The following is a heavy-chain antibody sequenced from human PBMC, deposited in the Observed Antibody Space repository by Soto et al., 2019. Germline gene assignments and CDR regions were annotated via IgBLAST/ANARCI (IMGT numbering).Heavy chain of an antibody. CDR2: IIPSFGTA. CDR3: AIDHRPTVNTYAFDI. J-gene: IGHJ3*02. Sequence: QVQLVQSGAEVKKPGASVKVSCKASGYTFTSHYMHWVRQAPGQGLEWMGGIIPSFGTANYAQKFQRRVTITADKSTSTADMEPGSLRAEDTAVYYCAIDHRPTVNTYAFDIWGQGTMVTVSS. D-gene: IGHD4-17*01. V-gene: IGHV1-69*06. CDR1: GYTFTSHY.